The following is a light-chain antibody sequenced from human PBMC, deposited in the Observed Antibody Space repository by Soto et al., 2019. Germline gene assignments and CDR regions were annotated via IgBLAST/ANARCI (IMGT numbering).Light chain of an antibody. J-gene: IGLJ3*02. Sequence: QSVLTQPPSVSGAPGQRVTISCTGTRSNTGAGSGVHWYQQHPGTAPKYLIYSNTNRPSGVPDRFSGSRSGTSASLAISGLRGGDEADYFCQSFDTSLRGWVFGGGTKLPVL. CDR1: RSNTGAGSG. V-gene: IGLV1-40*01. CDR2: SNT. CDR3: QSFDTSLRGWV.